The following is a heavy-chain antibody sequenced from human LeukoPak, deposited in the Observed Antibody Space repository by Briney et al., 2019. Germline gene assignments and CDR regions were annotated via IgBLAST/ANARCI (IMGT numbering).Heavy chain of an antibody. J-gene: IGHJ3*02. V-gene: IGHV1-69*05. Sequence: ASVKVSCKASGGTFSSYAISWVRQAPGQGLEWMGRIIPIFGTANYAQKFQGRVTITTDESTSTAYMGLSSLRSEDTAVYYCARDREMATMWGFSAFDIWGQGTMVTVSS. CDR1: GGTFSSYA. CDR2: IIPIFGTA. D-gene: IGHD5-24*01. CDR3: ARDREMATMWGFSAFDI.